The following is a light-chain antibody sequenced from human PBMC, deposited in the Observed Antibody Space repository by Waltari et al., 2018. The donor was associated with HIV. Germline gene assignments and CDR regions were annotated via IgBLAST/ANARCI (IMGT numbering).Light chain of an antibody. V-gene: IGLV2-23*01. CDR1: SSDVGGYSL. CDR2: EDT. Sequence: QSALTQPASVSGSPGQSITISCIGTSSDVGGYSLVSWYQHRPGKAPQLLIFEDTERPSGVSNRFSASKSGTTASLTISGLLAEDAADYYCCSYGGFTTYVFGSGTKVTVL. CDR3: CSYGGFTTYV. J-gene: IGLJ1*01.